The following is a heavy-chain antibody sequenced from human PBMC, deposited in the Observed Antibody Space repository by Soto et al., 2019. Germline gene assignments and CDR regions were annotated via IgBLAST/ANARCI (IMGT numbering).Heavy chain of an antibody. D-gene: IGHD6-6*01. CDR2: IYYSGST. CDR1: GGSISSGGYY. J-gene: IGHJ5*01. CDR3: AREYSSPSNCFDS. V-gene: IGHV4-31*03. Sequence: PSETLSLTCTVSGGSISSGGYYWSWIRQHPGKGREWIGYIYYSGSTYYNPSLKSRVTISVDTSKNQFSLKLSSVTAADTAVYYCAREYSSPSNCFDSWGQGILVTLSS.